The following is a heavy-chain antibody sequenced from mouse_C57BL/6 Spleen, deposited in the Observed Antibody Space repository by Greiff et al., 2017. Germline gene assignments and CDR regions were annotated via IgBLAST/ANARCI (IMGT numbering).Heavy chain of an antibody. CDR2: IYPGNSDT. Sequence: VQLQQSGTVLARPGASVKMSCKTSGYTFTSYWMHWVKQRPGQGLEWIGAIYPGNSDTSYNQKFKGKAKLTAVTSASTADMELSSLTNEDSEVYYCTRRGGNYNAMDYWGQGTSVTVSS. D-gene: IGHD2-1*01. J-gene: IGHJ4*01. CDR3: TRRGGNYNAMDY. V-gene: IGHV1-5*01. CDR1: GYTFTSYW.